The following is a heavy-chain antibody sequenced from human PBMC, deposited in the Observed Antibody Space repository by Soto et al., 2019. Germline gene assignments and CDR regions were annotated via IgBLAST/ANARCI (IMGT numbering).Heavy chain of an antibody. CDR3: ARGVPYNWYVVL. CDR2: IYSSGST. CDR1: GGSISSEGYY. J-gene: IGHJ2*01. Sequence: QVQLQESGPGLVKPSQTLSLTSTVSGGSISSEGYYWSWIRQHPGKGLEWIGYIYSSGSTYINPSLKGRITMPVDTSKNQFSLNLRSVTAADSAVYYCARGVPYNWYVVLWGRGTLVTVSS. D-gene: IGHD3-3*01. V-gene: IGHV4-31*03.